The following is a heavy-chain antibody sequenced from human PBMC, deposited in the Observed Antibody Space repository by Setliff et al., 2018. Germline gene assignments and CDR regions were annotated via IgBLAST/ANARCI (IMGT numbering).Heavy chain of an antibody. V-gene: IGHV3-21*01. CDR2: ISVNSNYI. D-gene: IGHD2-21*01. CDR3: ARDRGWWCFDN. Sequence: GGSLRLSCAASRFNFYVYTMEWVRQDPGKGLEWVSSISVNSNYIYYADSVKGRLTVSRDNAKNSLYLQLNSLRAEDTAVYYCARDRGWWCFDNWGQGTLVTVSS. CDR1: RFNFYVYT. J-gene: IGHJ4*02.